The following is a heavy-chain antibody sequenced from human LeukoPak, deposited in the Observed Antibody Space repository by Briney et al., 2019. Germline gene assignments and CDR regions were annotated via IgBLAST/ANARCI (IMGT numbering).Heavy chain of an antibody. CDR2: IWYDGSNK. CDR1: GFTFSSYG. CDR3: AREELVVVPAALDY. Sequence: GGSLRLSCAASGFTFSSYGMHWVRQAPGKGLEWAAVIWYDGSNKYYADSVKGRFTISRDNSKNTLYLQMNSLRAEDTAVYYCAREELVVVPAALDYWGQGTLVTVSS. J-gene: IGHJ4*02. V-gene: IGHV3-33*01. D-gene: IGHD2-2*01.